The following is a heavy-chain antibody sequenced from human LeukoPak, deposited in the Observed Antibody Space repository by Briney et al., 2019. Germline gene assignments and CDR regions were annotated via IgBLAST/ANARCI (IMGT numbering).Heavy chain of an antibody. D-gene: IGHD2-2*01. CDR2: IYYSGST. CDR3: ARDHCSSTSCYQTD. CDR1: GGSISSYY. J-gene: IGHJ4*02. V-gene: IGHV4-59*01. Sequence: SETLSLTCTVSGGSISSYYWSWIRQPPGKGLEWIGYIYYSGSTNYNPSLKSRVTISVDTSKNQFSLTLSSVTAADTAVYYCARDHCSSTSCYQTDWGQGTLVTVSS.